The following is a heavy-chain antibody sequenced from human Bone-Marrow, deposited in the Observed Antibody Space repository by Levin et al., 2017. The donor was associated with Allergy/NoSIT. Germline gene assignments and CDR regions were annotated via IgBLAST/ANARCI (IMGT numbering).Heavy chain of an antibody. CDR2: ISGSSGST. CDR3: ATRIISTGQYGAAYDY. D-gene: IGHD2-15*01. J-gene: IGHJ4*02. Sequence: GGSLRLSCAASGFTFNNYAMSWVRQAPGKGLEWVSIISGSSGSTYYADSVKGRFTISRDNSKNTLYLQMNSLRAEDTAVYYCATRIISTGQYGAAYDYWGQGSLVTVSS. V-gene: IGHV3-23*01. CDR1: GFTFNNYA.